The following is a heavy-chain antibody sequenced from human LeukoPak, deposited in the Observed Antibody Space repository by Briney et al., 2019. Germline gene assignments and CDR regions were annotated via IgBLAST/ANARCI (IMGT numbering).Heavy chain of an antibody. V-gene: IGHV3-30*18. Sequence: GGSLRLSCAASGFTFSSYAMHWVRQAPGKGLEWVAVISSDGSHTFYADSVKGRFTISRDNSKNTLYLQMNSLRTEDTALYYCAKETAPYILGYYWRRGTLVTVSA. CDR1: GFTFSSYA. CDR3: AKETAPYILGYY. J-gene: IGHJ4*02. CDR2: ISSDGSHT. D-gene: IGHD2-21*01.